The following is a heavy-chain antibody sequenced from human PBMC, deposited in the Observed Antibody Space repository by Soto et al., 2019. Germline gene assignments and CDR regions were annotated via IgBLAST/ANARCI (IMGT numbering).Heavy chain of an antibody. CDR1: GYAFTTSA. V-gene: IGHV1-3*01. J-gene: IGHJ5*02. D-gene: IGHD6-13*01. CDR3: ARAAGRSKLLPFYFDP. CDR2: FNPATGDT. Sequence: QVHLVQSGAEVQKPGASVRISCQPSGYAFTTSAIHWVRQAPGQSLEWMGWFNPATGDTKYSQNVRGRVTFALDTPATTAYMDLRSLASHDTAVYYCARAAGRSKLLPFYFDPWGQGTLVTVSS.